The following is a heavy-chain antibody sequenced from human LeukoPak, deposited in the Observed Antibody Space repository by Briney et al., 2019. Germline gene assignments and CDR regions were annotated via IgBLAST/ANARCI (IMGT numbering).Heavy chain of an antibody. CDR1: AHTFTSYD. Sequence: GASVKVSCKASAHTFTSYDINWERQATGQGLEWMGWMNPDSGNKGYAQKFQGRVTMNRNPSISTAYMELSSLTAEDTAVYYCARRIAAAGVGIVYWGQGTLVTVSS. D-gene: IGHD6-13*01. V-gene: IGHV1-8*01. CDR3: ARRIAAAGVGIVY. CDR2: MNPDSGNK. J-gene: IGHJ4*02.